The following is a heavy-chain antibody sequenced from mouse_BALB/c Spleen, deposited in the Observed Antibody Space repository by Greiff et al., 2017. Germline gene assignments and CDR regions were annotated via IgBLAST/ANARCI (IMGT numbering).Heavy chain of an antibody. CDR2: ISYSGST. CDR3: ARGEDY. CDR1: GYSITSDYA. V-gene: IGHV3-2*02. Sequence: EVKLMESGPGLVKPSQSLSLTCTVTGYSITSDYAWNWIRQFPGNKLEWMGYISYSGSTSYNPSLKSRISITRDTSKNQFFLQLNSVTTEDTATYYCARGEDYWGQGTTLTVSS. J-gene: IGHJ2*01.